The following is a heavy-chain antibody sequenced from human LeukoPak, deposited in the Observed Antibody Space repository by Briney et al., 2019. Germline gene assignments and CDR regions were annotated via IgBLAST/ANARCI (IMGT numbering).Heavy chain of an antibody. CDR2: IYHSGST. J-gene: IGHJ4*02. CDR1: GGSISSSNW. CDR3: ARLDYGSGSYFDY. V-gene: IGHV4-4*02. D-gene: IGHD3-10*01. Sequence: SSGTLSLTCAVSGGSISSSNWWSWVRQPPGKGLEWIGEIYHSGSTNYNPSLKSRVTISVDKSKNQFSLKLSSVTAADTAVYYCARLDYGSGSYFDYWGQGTLVTVSS.